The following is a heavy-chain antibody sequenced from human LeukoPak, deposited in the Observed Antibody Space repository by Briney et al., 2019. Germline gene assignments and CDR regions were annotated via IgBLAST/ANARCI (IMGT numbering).Heavy chain of an antibody. V-gene: IGHV4-61*02. J-gene: IGHJ4*02. D-gene: IGHD1-26*01. CDR3: AREPVGAPRYFDY. CDR2: VYSSGST. CDR1: GDSISNDNYY. Sequence: PSGTLSLTCTVSGDSISNDNYYWSWIRQPAGKGLEWIGRVYSSGSTDYNGSLKSRVTISVDTSKNQISLKLTSVTAVDTAVYYCAREPVGAPRYFDYWGQGTLVTVSS.